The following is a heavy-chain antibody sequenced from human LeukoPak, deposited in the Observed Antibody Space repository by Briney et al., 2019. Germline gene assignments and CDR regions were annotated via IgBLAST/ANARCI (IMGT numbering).Heavy chain of an antibody. CDR1: GFTFSSYW. CDR2: IKQDGSEK. D-gene: IGHD1-26*01. Sequence: GGSLRLSCAASGFTFSSYWMSWVRQAPGKGLEWVANIKQDGSEKYYVDSVKGRFTISRDNAKNSLYLQMNSLRAEDTAVYYCARAWWGLSQPPYYYGMDVWGQGTTVTVSS. V-gene: IGHV3-7*01. CDR3: ARAWWGLSQPPYYYGMDV. J-gene: IGHJ6*02.